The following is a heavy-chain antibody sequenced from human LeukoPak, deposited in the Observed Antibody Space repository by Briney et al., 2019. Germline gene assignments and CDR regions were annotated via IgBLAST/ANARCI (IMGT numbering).Heavy chain of an antibody. CDR3: TRGPTQLWLYNGMDF. CDR1: EFSFGDHA. J-gene: IGHJ6*02. V-gene: IGHV3-49*04. CDR2: IRSKAYRGTT. Sequence: GGSLRLSCTASEFSFGDHAMSWVRQAPGKGLEWVGFIRSKAYRGTTEYAASVKGRFTISTDDSKSIAYLQMNSLKIEDTGVYYFTRGPTQLWLYNGMDFWGQGTTVIVSS. D-gene: IGHD5-18*01.